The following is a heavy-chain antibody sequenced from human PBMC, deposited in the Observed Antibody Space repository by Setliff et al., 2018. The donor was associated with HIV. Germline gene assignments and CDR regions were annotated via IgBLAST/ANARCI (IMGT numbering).Heavy chain of an antibody. D-gene: IGHD1-7*01. Sequence: SETLSLTCIVSGGSISSHYWSWIRQPPGKGLEWIGYIYYSGSTYYNPSLQSRVTISIDTSKNQFSLKLTSVTAADTAVYYCARAFGTKYYFDYWGQGTLVTVSS. CDR3: ARAFGTKYYFDY. CDR2: IYYSGST. V-gene: IGHV4-59*08. J-gene: IGHJ4*02. CDR1: GGSISSHY.